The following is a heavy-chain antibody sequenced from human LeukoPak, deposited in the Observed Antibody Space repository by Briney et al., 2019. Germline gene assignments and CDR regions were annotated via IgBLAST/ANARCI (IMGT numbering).Heavy chain of an antibody. CDR1: GFTFSSYW. Sequence: GGSLRLSCAASGFTFSSYWMSWVRQAPGKGLEWVANIKQDGSEKYYVDSVKGRFTISRDNAKNSLYLQMNSLRAEDTAVYYCARQSGGDSSPFFDYWGQGTLVTVSS. J-gene: IGHJ4*02. CDR2: IKQDGSEK. CDR3: ARQSGGDSSPFFDY. D-gene: IGHD2-21*02. V-gene: IGHV3-7*01.